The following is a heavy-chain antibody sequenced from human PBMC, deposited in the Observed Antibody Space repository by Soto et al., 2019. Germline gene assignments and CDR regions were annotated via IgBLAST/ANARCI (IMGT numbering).Heavy chain of an antibody. J-gene: IGHJ4*02. CDR3: ARDEKYYGSGTYYRGPFDY. CDR2: LSGTGSNT. Sequence: VGSLRLSCAASGFALSNHAMSWVRQAPGKGLEWVAGLSGTGSNTFYADSVRGRFTISRDNSKNTVYLQMTSLRVDDTAVYYCARDEKYYGSGTYYRGPFDYWGQGTLVTVSS. D-gene: IGHD3-10*01. V-gene: IGHV3-23*01. CDR1: GFALSNHA.